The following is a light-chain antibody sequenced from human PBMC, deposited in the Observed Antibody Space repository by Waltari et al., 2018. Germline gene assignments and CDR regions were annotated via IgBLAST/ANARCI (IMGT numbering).Light chain of an antibody. CDR1: QSLLYSTGSNY. Sequence: DIVMTQSPLSLPVTPGEPAPIPCKSSQSLLYSTGSNYLDWYLQKPGQSPQLLIYLGSYRASGVPDRFSGSGSGTDFTLKISRVEADDVGVYFCMQALDTPLTFGPGTKVDF. V-gene: IGKV2-28*01. CDR2: LGS. CDR3: MQALDTPLT. J-gene: IGKJ3*01.